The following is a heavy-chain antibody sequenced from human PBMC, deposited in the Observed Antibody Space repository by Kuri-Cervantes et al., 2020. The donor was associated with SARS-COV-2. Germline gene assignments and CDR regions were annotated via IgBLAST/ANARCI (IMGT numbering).Heavy chain of an antibody. D-gene: IGHD3-22*01. CDR1: GFTFNNYG. CDR3: ARGFYSTSGYYFTYYGMDV. CDR2: LRYDGGEK. Sequence: GGSLRLSCAASGFTFNNYGMHWVRQAPGKGLERVAFLRYDGGEKHYADSVKGRFTISRDNAKNSLFLQMNSLRVEDTALYYCARGFYSTSGYYFTYYGMDVWGPGTTVTVSS. V-gene: IGHV3-30*02. J-gene: IGHJ6*02.